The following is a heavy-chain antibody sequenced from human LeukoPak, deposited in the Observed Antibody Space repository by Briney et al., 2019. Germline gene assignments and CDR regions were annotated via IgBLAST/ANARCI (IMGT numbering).Heavy chain of an antibody. J-gene: IGHJ4*02. V-gene: IGHV4-59*08. CDR1: GGSISSHY. CDR3: ARHHRGALVVVDY. D-gene: IGHD2-15*01. CDR2: IYYSGST. Sequence: PSETLSLTCTVSGGSISSHYWSWIRQPPGKGLEWIGYIYYSGSTNYNPSLKSRVTISVDTSKNQFSLKLGSVTAADTAVYYCARHHRGALVVVDYWGQGTLVTVSS.